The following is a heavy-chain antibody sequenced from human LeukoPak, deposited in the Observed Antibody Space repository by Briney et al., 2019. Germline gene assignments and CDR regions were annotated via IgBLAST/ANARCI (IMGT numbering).Heavy chain of an antibody. CDR1: GGSISSSSYY. CDR2: IYYSGST. V-gene: IGHV4-39*07. CDR3: ARLRSGAMVRGAGRLYYYYYMDV. J-gene: IGHJ6*03. Sequence: PSETLSLTCTVSGGSISSSSYYWGWIRQPPGKGLEWIGSIYYSGSTNYNPSLKSRVTISVDTSKNQFSLKLSSVTAADTAVYYCARLRSGAMVRGAGRLYYYYYMDVWGKGTTVTISS. D-gene: IGHD3-10*01.